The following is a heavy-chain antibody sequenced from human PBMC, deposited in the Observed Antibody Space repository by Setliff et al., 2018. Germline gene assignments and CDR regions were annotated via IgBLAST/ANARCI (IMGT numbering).Heavy chain of an antibody. CDR2: INPSGGLT. CDR1: GYTFTSYY. Sequence: ASVKVSCKASGYTFTSYYMHWVRQAPGQGLEWMGIINPSGGLTKYAQKFQGRVTMTTDTYTSTANMELRSLRSDDTAVYYCVRAPPTVVIPPGRAFFDPWGQGTLVTVSS. CDR3: VRAPPTVVIPPGRAFFDP. V-gene: IGHV1-46*01. J-gene: IGHJ5*02. D-gene: IGHD2-2*01.